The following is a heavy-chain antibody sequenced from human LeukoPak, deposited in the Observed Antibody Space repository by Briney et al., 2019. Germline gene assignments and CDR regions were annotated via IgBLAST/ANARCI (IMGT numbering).Heavy chain of an antibody. CDR3: AREADSSGYYSNWFDP. J-gene: IGHJ5*02. V-gene: IGHV3-11*04. D-gene: IGHD3-22*01. CDR2: ISSSGSTI. Sequence: GGSLRLSCAASGFTFSDYYMSWIRQAPGKGLEWVSYISSSGSTIYYADSVKGRFTISRDNAKNSLYLQMNSLRAEDTAVYYCAREADSSGYYSNWFDPWGQGTLVTVSS. CDR1: GFTFSDYY.